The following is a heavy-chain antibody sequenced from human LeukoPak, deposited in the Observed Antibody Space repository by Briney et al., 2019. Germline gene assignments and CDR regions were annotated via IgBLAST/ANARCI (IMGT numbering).Heavy chain of an antibody. D-gene: IGHD4/OR15-4a*01. V-gene: IGHV3-74*01. CDR1: GFTFSSYW. J-gene: IGHJ3*02. Sequence: GGSLRLSCAASGFTFSSYWMHWVRQAPGKGLVWVSRINSDGSSTSYADSVKGRFTISRDNAKNTLYLQMNSLRAEDTAVYYGARGRVPWVAFDTSGGGTMVTDSP. CDR2: INSDGSST. CDR3: ARGRVPWVAFDT.